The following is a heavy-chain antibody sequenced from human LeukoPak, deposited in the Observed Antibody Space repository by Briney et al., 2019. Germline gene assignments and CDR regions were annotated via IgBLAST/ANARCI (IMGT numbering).Heavy chain of an antibody. CDR3: AKVGGNFFPYHLDV. V-gene: IGHV1-69*05. CDR1: GNCFSRFA. D-gene: IGHD4-23*01. CDR2: IIPIAAPP. J-gene: IGHJ6*04. Sequence: SVTVSCKVSGNCFSRFAVSWVRQAPGEGLEWMGGIIPIAAPPKYAQKFQNRVTITMDDSTKTAYMELRSLRSDDTAVYYCAKVGGNFFPYHLDVWGKGTTVIVSS.